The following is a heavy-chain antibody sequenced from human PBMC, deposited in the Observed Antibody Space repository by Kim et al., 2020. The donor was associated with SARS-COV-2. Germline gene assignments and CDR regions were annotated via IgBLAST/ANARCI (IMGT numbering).Heavy chain of an antibody. Sequence: GGSLRLSCAASGFTFSSYAMHWVRQAPGKGLEWVAVISYDGSNKYYADSVKGRFTISRDNSKNTLYLQMNSLRAEDTAVYYCARRGEYGDCYYFDYWGQGTLVTVSS. CDR2: ISYDGSNK. CDR3: ARRGEYGDCYYFDY. CDR1: GFTFSSYA. J-gene: IGHJ4*02. V-gene: IGHV3-30*04. D-gene: IGHD2-21*02.